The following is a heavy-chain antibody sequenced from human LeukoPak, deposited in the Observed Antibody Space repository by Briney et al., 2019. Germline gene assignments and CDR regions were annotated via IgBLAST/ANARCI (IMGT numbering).Heavy chain of an antibody. D-gene: IGHD2-2*02. CDR1: GFTFSNYG. CDR3: ARYCSSTSCYMRGAFDI. CDR2: ISYDGRAK. J-gene: IGHJ3*02. Sequence: GGSLRLSCAASGFTFSNYGMHWVRQAPGKGLEWVAVISYDGRAKYYEDSVKGRFTISRDNSKNTLYLQMNSLRAEDTAVYYCARYCSSTSCYMRGAFDIWGQGTMVTVSS. V-gene: IGHV3-30*03.